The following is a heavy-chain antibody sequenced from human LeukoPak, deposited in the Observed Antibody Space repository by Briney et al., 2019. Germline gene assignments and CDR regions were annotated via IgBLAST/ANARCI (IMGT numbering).Heavy chain of an antibody. CDR1: GFTVSAYA. CDR3: AKSVVVITFRFDD. CDR2: IYDDNT. V-gene: IGHV3-23*01. D-gene: IGHD2-15*01. J-gene: IGHJ4*02. Sequence: GGSLRLSCAASGFTVSAYAMAWVRQAPGKGLEWVSTIYDDNTYYADSVKGRFAISTDNSKNTLYLQMNSLRVEDTAVYYCAKSVVVITFRFDDWGQGALVIVSS.